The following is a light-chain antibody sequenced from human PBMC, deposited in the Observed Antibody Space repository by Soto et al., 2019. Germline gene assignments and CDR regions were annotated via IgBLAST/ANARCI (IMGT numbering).Light chain of an antibody. CDR1: QGISNY. J-gene: IGKJ1*01. CDR2: AAS. V-gene: IGKV1-27*01. Sequence: DIQMTQSPSSLSSSVGDRLTITCRASQGISNYLAWYQQKPGKVPKLLIYAASSLQSGVPSRFSGSGSGTDFTLTISSLEPEDVATYYCKKYNNAPRTFGQGTTVEIK. CDR3: KKYNNAPRT.